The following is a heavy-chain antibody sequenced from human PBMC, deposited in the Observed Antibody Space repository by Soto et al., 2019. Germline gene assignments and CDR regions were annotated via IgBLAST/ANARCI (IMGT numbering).Heavy chain of an antibody. CDR2: INHSGST. CDR3: ARVRIGITMVRGVSGVAGSDY. J-gene: IGHJ4*02. Sequence: QVQLQRWGAGLLKPSETLSLTCAVYGGSFSGYYWSWIRQPPGKGLEWIGEINHSGSTNYNPSLKSRVTISVDTSKNQFSLKLSSVTAADTAVYYCARVRIGITMVRGVSGVAGSDYWGQGTLVTVSS. V-gene: IGHV4-34*01. CDR1: GGSFSGYY. D-gene: IGHD3-10*01.